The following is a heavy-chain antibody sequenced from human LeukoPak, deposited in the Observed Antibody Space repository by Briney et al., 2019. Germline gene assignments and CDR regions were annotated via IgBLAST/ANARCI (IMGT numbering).Heavy chain of an antibody. D-gene: IGHD6-19*01. CDR3: ARDPALGYTSGWYNWFDP. V-gene: IGHV1-18*01. CDR2: ISAYNGNT. Sequence: ASVKVSCKASGYTFTSYGISWVRQAPGQGLEWMGWISAYNGNTNYAQKLQGRVTMTTDTSTSTAYMELRSLRSDDTAVYYCARDPALGYTSGWYNWFDPWGRGTLVTVSS. CDR1: GYTFTSYG. J-gene: IGHJ5*02.